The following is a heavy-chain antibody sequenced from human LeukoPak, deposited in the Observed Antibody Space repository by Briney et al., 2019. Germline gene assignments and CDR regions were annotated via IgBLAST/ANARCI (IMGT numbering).Heavy chain of an antibody. CDR3: VRGDWYFES. J-gene: IGHJ4*02. Sequence: GGSLRLSCVASGFTVSSNYMTWVRQAPGKGLQWVANVNRDGTEKHFLDSVEGRFTISRDNAKKSLYLQMSSLRPQDTAVYFCVRGDWYFESWGQGTLVTVSS. V-gene: IGHV3-7*04. CDR1: GFTVSSNY. D-gene: IGHD2-21*01. CDR2: VNRDGTEK.